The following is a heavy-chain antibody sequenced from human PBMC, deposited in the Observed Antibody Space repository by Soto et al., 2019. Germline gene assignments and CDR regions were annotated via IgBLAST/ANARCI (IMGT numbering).Heavy chain of an antibody. Sequence: VRLVKSGAEVKKPGESLKISCQASGYSFRSYWISWVRQMPGRGLEWLGRIDGGDSYAKYNPSFEGHVTMSLDESISTSYLPWSSLKASDTATYFCARHYCSTAASDYWGQGTVVTVSS. D-gene: IGHD2-21*02. CDR3: ARHYCSTAASDY. CDR1: GYSFRSYW. CDR2: IDGGDSYA. J-gene: IGHJ4*02. V-gene: IGHV5-10-1*01.